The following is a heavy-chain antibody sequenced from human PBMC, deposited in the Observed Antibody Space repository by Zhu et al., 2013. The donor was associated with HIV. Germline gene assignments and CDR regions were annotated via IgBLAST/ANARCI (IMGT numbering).Heavy chain of an antibody. CDR1: GFTFSSYA. Sequence: VQLVESGGGVVQPGRSLRLSCAASGFTFSSYAMHWVRQAPGKGLEWVAVISYDGSNKYYADSVKGRFTISRDNSKNTLYLQMNSLRAEDTAVYYCAIVLAWGQGTLVTVSS. J-gene: IGHJ5*02. CDR3: AIVLA. D-gene: IGHD2-8*02. CDR2: ISYDGSNK. V-gene: IGHV3-30-3*01.